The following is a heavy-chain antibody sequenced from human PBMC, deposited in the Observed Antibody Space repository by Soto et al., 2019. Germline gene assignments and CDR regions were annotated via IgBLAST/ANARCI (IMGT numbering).Heavy chain of an antibody. CDR2: VKQDGSEE. CDR3: AALDTAMVKTAGY. CDR1: GYSISTYW. Sequence: EVQLVESGGGLVQPGGSLRLSCAASGYSISTYWMSWVRQAPGKGLEWVANVKQDGSEEYYVDSVKGRFTISRDNAKNSLYLQMNSLRAEDTAVYYCAALDTAMVKTAGYWGHATLVTVSS. D-gene: IGHD5-18*01. V-gene: IGHV3-7*01. J-gene: IGHJ4*01.